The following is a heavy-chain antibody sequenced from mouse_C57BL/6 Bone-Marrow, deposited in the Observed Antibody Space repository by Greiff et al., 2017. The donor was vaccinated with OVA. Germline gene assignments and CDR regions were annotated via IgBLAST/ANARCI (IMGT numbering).Heavy chain of an antibody. V-gene: IGHV1-59*01. CDR3: ARWRLYSNYWYFDV. CDR1: GYTFTSYW. J-gene: IGHJ1*03. CDR2: IDPSDSYT. D-gene: IGHD2-5*01. Sequence: QVQLQQSGAELVRPGTSVKLSCKASGYTFTSYWMHWVKQRPGQGLEWIGVIDPSDSYTNYNQKFKGKATLTVDTSSSTAYMQLSSLTSEDSAVYYCARWRLYSNYWYFDVWGTGTTVTVSS.